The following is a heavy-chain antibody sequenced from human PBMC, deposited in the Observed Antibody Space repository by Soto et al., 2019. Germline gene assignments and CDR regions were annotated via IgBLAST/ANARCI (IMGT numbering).Heavy chain of an antibody. V-gene: IGHV4-59*01. CDR2: TYYSGST. D-gene: IGHD6-13*01. CDR3: ARWASGYSSSWYRADYFDY. Sequence: SETLSLTCTVSGGSISSYYWSWIRQPPGKRLEWIGYTYYSGSTNYNPSLKSRVTISVDTSKNQFSLKLSSVTAADTDVYYCARWASGYSSSWYRADYFDYWGQGTLVTVSS. CDR1: GGSISSYY. J-gene: IGHJ4*02.